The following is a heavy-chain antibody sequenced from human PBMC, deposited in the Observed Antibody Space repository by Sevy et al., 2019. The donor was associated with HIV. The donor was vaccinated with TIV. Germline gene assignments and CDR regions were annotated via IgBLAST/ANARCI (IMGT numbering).Heavy chain of an antibody. V-gene: IGHV3-33*01. D-gene: IGHD3-10*01. CDR3: ARNMGDDYGSGSYRYYYYGMDV. J-gene: IGHJ6*02. Sequence: GGSLRLSCAASGFTFSSYGMHWVRQAPGKGLEWVAVIWYDGSNKYYADSVKGRFTISRDNSKNTLYLQMNSLRAEDMAVYYCARNMGDDYGSGSYRYYYYGMDVWGQGTTVTVSS. CDR2: IWYDGSNK. CDR1: GFTFSSYG.